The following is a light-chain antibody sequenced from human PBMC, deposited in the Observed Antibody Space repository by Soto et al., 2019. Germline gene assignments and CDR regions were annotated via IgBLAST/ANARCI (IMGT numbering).Light chain of an antibody. Sequence: EIALPQTKATLAVSPGESATLSCRASQSVSSDLAWYQQKPGQAPRLLIYYTSTRATGFPARFSGGGSGTEFTLTISSLQSEGSAFDSCQQYNKWPITFGQGTRLEI. V-gene: IGKV3-15*01. CDR3: QQYNKWPIT. CDR2: YTS. CDR1: QSVSSD. J-gene: IGKJ5*01.